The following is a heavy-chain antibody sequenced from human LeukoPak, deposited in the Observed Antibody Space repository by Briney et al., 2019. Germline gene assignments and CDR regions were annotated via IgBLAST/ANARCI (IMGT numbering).Heavy chain of an antibody. CDR3: VRVGGRSSIGGDC. CDR1: GVTFSTYW. V-gene: IGHV3-74*01. CDR2: IKSDGSNS. D-gene: IGHD3-10*01. Sequence: GGPLRLSCAASGVTFSTYWMHWVRQAPGTGLVWVSRIKSDGSNSNYPDCVKGRFTISRDNAKNTLYLQMNSLRAEDTAVYHCVRVGGRSSIGGDCWGQGTLVTVSS. J-gene: IGHJ4*02.